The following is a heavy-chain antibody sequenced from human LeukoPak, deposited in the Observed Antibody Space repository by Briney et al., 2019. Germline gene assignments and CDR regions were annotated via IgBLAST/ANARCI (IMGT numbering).Heavy chain of an antibody. CDR3: ARWGDGKILDY. V-gene: IGHV3-33*01. CDR2: IWYDGSNK. CDR1: GFTFSSYG. J-gene: IGHJ4*02. D-gene: IGHD3-16*01. Sequence: GGSLRLSCAASGFTFSSYGMHWVRQAPGKGLEWVAVIWYDGSNKYYADSVKGRFTISRDNSKNTPYVQMNSLRVEDTAVYYCARWGDGKILDYWGQGTLVTVSS.